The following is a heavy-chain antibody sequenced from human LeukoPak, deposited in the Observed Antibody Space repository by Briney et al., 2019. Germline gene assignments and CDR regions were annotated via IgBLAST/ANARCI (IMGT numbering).Heavy chain of an antibody. Sequence: GGSLRLSCVVSGFTVTSNYMSWVCQAPGKGLEWVSVIYSGGTTNYADSVKGRFTVYRDNSKNTLHLQMNTLRAEDTAVYYCASKLTSGYWGQGTLVTVSS. V-gene: IGHV3-66*01. D-gene: IGHD4-17*01. CDR3: ASKLTSGY. J-gene: IGHJ4*02. CDR1: GFTVTSNY. CDR2: IYSGGTT.